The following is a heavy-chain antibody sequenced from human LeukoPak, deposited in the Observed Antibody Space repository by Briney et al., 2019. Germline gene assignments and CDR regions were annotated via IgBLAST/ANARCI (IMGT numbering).Heavy chain of an antibody. CDR2: FDPEDGET. J-gene: IGHJ5*02. V-gene: IGHV1-24*01. CDR3: ATRRPPTSIVVVPAAIGWFDP. D-gene: IGHD2-2*02. CDR1: GYTLTELS. Sequence: ALVKVSCKVSGYTLTELSMHWVRQAPGKGLEWMGGFDPEDGETIYAQKFQGRVTMTEDTSTDTAYMELSSLRSEDTAVYYCATRRPPTSIVVVPAAIGWFDPWGQGTLVTVSS.